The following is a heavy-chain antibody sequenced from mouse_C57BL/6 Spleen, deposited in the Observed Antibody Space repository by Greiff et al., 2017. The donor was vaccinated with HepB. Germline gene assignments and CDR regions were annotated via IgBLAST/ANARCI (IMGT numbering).Heavy chain of an antibody. Sequence: VQLQQSGPELVKPGASVKISCKASGYAFSSSWMNWVKQRPGKGLEWIGRIYPGDGDTNYNGKFKGNATLTADKSSSTAYMQLSSLTSEDSAVYFCAREPHYCGSSYVDYFDYWGQGTTLTVSS. J-gene: IGHJ2*01. V-gene: IGHV1-82*01. CDR1: GYAFSSSW. D-gene: IGHD1-1*01. CDR2: IYPGDGDT. CDR3: AREPHYCGSSYVDYFDY.